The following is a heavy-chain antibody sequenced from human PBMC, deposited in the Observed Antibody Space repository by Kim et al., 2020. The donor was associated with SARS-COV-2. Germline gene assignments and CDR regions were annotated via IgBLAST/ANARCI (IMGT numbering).Heavy chain of an antibody. CDR3: ANPRQPDY. Sequence: GGSLRLSCAASGFTFSNYGMTWVRQAPGKGLEWVSGISGSGDSTTYADSVKGRFTISRDNSKNALYLQMSSLRAEDTAMYYCANPRQPDYWGRGTLVTVSS. CDR1: GFTFSNYG. D-gene: IGHD6-13*01. J-gene: IGHJ4*02. V-gene: IGHV3-23*01. CDR2: ISGSGDST.